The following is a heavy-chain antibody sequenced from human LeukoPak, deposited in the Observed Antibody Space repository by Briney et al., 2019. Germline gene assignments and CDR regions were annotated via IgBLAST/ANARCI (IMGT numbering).Heavy chain of an antibody. J-gene: IGHJ4*02. V-gene: IGHV1-24*01. CDR2: FDPEDGET. Sequence: GVSVKLSCKVSGYTLTELSMHWVRQAPGKGLEWMGGFDPEDGETIYAQKFQGRVTMTEDTSTDTAYMELSSLRSEDTAVYYCATSRPFKKGCLDYWGQGTLVTVSS. CDR3: ATSRPFKKGCLDY. CDR1: GYTLTELS. D-gene: IGHD2-8*01.